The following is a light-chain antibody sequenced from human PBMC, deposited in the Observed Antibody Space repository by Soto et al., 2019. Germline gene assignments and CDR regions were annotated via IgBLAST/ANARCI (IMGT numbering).Light chain of an antibody. CDR1: SSDVGDYEH. CDR3: GSFTTSRIWV. J-gene: IGLJ3*02. CDR2: DVI. V-gene: IGLV2-18*02. Sequence: QSVLTQPPSVSGSPGQSVTISCTVTSSDVGDYEHVSWYQLAPGTAPKLLISDVINRPSGVPDRFSGSKSGNTASLTISGLQVEDEAEYFCGSFTTSRIWVFGGGTKLTVL.